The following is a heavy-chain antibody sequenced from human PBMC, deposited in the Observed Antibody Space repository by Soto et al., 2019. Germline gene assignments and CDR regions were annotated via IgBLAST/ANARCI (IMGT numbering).Heavy chain of an antibody. D-gene: IGHD6-19*01. J-gene: IGHJ5*02. CDR2: INSDGSST. CDR1: GFTFSSYW. V-gene: IGHV3-74*01. CDR3: ARASGSSGWYWVFFP. Sequence: EVQLVESGGGLVQPGGSLRLSCAASGFTFSSYWMHWVRQAPGKGLVWVSRINSDGSSTSYADSVKGRFNISRDNAKNTLYLQMNSLRAEDTAVYYCARASGSSGWYWVFFPWGQGTLVTVFS.